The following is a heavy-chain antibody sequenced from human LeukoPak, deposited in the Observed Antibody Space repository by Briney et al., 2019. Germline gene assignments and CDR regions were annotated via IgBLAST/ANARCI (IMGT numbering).Heavy chain of an antibody. Sequence: SETLSLTCTVSGFSVTTDSYCWGWIRQPPGKGLEWIGYDYCGGNTNYDPSLKRRVTISVDTSKNQFSLTLTSVAAADTAVYFCARDHFGSLDSWGQGIPVTVSS. J-gene: IGHJ4*02. D-gene: IGHD3-10*01. V-gene: IGHV4-61*01. CDR2: DYCGGNT. CDR1: GFSVTTDSYC. CDR3: ARDHFGSLDS.